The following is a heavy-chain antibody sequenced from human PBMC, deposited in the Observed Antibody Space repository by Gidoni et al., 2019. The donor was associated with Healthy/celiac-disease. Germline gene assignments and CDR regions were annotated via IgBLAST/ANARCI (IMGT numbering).Heavy chain of an antibody. Sequence: VQLVEYGGGLVKPGGSLRLSCADSGVTFSSDCRNWVRQARGTGLEGVSSISSSSSDISYADSVKCRFTISRDNAKNSLYQQMNSLMAEDTAVYYCASRYDFWSGYSGRTYWGQGTLVTVSS. V-gene: IGHV3-21*01. CDR1: GVTFSSDC. CDR2: ISSSSSDI. J-gene: IGHJ4*02. D-gene: IGHD3-3*01. CDR3: ASRYDFWSGYSGRTY.